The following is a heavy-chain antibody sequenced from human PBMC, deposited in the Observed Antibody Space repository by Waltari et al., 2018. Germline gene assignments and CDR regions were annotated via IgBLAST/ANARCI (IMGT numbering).Heavy chain of an antibody. D-gene: IGHD3-10*01. CDR1: SESFSGYF. V-gene: IGHV4-34*01. CDR2: INHSGST. J-gene: IGHJ4*02. CDR3: ATKGRFGELPSDY. Sequence: QVQLQQWGAGLLKPSETLSLNCAVYSESFSGYFWSWIRQPPGKGLEWIGEINHSGSTNSNPSLNSRVTISVDTSKNQFSLKLSYVTAADTAVYYCATKGRFGELPSDYWGQGTLVTVSS.